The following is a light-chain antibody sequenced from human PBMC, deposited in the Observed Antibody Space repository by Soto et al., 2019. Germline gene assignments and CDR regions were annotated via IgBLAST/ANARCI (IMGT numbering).Light chain of an antibody. J-gene: IGLJ1*01. CDR3: SSYTSSSTYV. CDR2: DVS. V-gene: IGLV2-14*01. CDR1: SSDVGGYNY. Sequence: QSVLTQPASVSGSPGQSITISCTGTSSDVGGYNYVSWYQQHPGKAPKLMIYDVSNRPLGVSNRFSGSKSGNTASLTISGLQAEDEADYYCSSYTSSSTYVFAAGTKLTVL.